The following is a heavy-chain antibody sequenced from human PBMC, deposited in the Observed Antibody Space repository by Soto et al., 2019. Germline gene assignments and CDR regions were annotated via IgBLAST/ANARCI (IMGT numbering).Heavy chain of an antibody. V-gene: IGHV4-31*03. J-gene: IGHJ5*02. CDR3: AREDLSYYDFWSGYHNWFDP. CDR2: IYYSGST. Sequence: TLSMTCTFSSGSIISRRYYWSWIREHPGKGLVWIGYIYYSGSTYYNPSLKSRVTISVDTSKNQFSLKLSSVTAADTAVYYCAREDLSYYDFWSGYHNWFDPWGQGTLVTVSS. D-gene: IGHD3-3*01. CDR1: SGSIISRRYY.